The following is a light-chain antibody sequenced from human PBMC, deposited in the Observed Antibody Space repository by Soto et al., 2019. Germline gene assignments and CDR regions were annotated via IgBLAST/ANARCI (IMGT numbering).Light chain of an antibody. J-gene: IGKJ5*01. CDR3: QHSYGTPP. Sequence: DIQMTQSPSSLSASVGAGVPISCRASQTISSPLSWYQQKPGNVPEILIYATSRLQSGVPSRFSGSRSGTDFTLTISSLQPEDFATYYCQHSYGTPPFAQGTRLEIK. CDR1: QTISSP. V-gene: IGKV1-39*01. CDR2: ATS.